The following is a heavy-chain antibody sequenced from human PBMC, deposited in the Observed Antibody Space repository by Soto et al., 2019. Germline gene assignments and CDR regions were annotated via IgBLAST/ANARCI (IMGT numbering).Heavy chain of an antibody. V-gene: IGHV3-23*01. J-gene: IGHJ4*02. CDR2: LSASGRDT. D-gene: IGHD6-19*01. Sequence: EVQLLESGGELVQPGGSLRLSCAASGFTFSNFAMSWVRQAPGRGLVWVSGLSASGRDTYYADSVKDRFTVSRDNSKNTLYLQMNSLRAEDTAIYYCAKGKTSGWYYFDYWGQGALVTVSS. CDR3: AKGKTSGWYYFDY. CDR1: GFTFSNFA.